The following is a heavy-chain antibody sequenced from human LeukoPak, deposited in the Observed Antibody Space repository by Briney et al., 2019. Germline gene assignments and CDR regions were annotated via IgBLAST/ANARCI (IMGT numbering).Heavy chain of an antibody. V-gene: IGHV6-1*01. D-gene: IGHD6-19*01. CDR1: GDSVSSNTAA. J-gene: IGHJ3*02. CDR2: TFYRSNWYD. CDR3: AREVAGTWAFDI. Sequence: HSQTLSLTCAISGDSVSSNTAAWNWIRQPPSRGLEWLGRTFYRSNWYDDYAASVKSRITINPDTSKNQFSLHLKSVTPEDTAVYYCAREVAGTWAFDIWGQGTRVTVSS.